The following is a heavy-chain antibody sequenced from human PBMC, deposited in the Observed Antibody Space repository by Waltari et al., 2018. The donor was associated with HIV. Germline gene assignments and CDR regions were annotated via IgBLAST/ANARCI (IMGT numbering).Heavy chain of an antibody. D-gene: IGHD4-17*01. V-gene: IGHV3-9*01. CDR2: ISCNSDTI. CDR1: GFKFAAYA. CDR3: AKVGMTAVTSYAIDI. Sequence: EVQLVESGGGLVQPGGSLRLSCAASGFKFAAYAIHWVRQAPGKRVEWVSGISCNSDTIGYADSVKGRFTSSRDNAKNSLSLQMNSLRDEDTALYYCAKVGMTAVTSYAIDIWGQGTMVTVSS. J-gene: IGHJ3*02.